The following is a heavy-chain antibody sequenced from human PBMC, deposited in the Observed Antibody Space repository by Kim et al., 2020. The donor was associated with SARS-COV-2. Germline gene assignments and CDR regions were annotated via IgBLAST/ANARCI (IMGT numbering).Heavy chain of an antibody. J-gene: IGHJ5*02. CDR3: TKSGWFVP. CDR2: IKYDGSRT. V-gene: IGHV3-74*01. CDR1: GFTLTSYW. Sequence: GGSLRLSCVASGFTLTSYWMHWVRQAPGKGLVWVSRIKYDGSRTSYSDSVKGRFTISRDIAKNTLYLQMNNLIVKDTAVYYCTKSGWFVPWGQGTLVTVSS.